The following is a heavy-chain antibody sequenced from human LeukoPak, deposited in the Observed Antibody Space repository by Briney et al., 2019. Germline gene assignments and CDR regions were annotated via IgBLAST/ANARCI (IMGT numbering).Heavy chain of an antibody. Sequence: PSETLSLTCAVYGGSFSGYYWSWIRQPPGKGLEWIGEINHSGSTNYNPSLKSRVTISVDTSKNQFSLELTSVTAADTAVYYCARESSVTATYWGQGTLVIVSP. CDR1: GGSFSGYY. D-gene: IGHD2-15*01. V-gene: IGHV4-34*01. CDR3: ARESSVTATY. CDR2: INHSGST. J-gene: IGHJ4*02.